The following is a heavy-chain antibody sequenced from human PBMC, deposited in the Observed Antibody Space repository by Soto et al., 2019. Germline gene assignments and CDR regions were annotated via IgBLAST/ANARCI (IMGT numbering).Heavy chain of an antibody. Sequence: PSETLSLTCTVSGASISGFYWSWIRKSAGKGLEWIGRIYATGTTDYNPSLKSRVMMSVETSKKQFSLKLRSVTAADTAVYYCVRDGTKTLREWFDPSGQGISVTVSS. CDR3: VRDGTKTLREWFDP. D-gene: IGHD1-1*01. CDR1: GASISGFY. V-gene: IGHV4-4*07. J-gene: IGHJ5*02. CDR2: IYATGTT.